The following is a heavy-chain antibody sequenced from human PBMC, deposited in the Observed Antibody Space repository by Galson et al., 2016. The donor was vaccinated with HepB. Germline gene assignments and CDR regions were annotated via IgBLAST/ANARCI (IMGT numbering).Heavy chain of an antibody. CDR3: ARHGHFFGSGSYQNPWYFDL. Sequence: QSGAEVKKPGESLKISCQGSGYSFTNYWIGWVRQMPGQGLEWMGIIYPGDSDIRYSPSFQGQVTISADKSISTAYLQLSSLKASDTALYYCARHGHFFGSGSYQNPWYFDLWGRGTLVTVSS. J-gene: IGHJ2*01. CDR2: IYPGDSDI. V-gene: IGHV5-51*01. CDR1: GYSFTNYW. D-gene: IGHD3-10*01.